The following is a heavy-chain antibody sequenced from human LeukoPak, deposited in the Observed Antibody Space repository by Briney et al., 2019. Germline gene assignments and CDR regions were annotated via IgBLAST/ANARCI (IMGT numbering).Heavy chain of an antibody. V-gene: IGHV4-30-2*01. D-gene: IGHD6-13*01. CDR2: IYHSGST. Sequence: PSETLSLTCAVSGGSISSGGYSWSWIRQPPGKGLEWIGYIYHSGSTYYNPSLKSRVTISVDRSKNQFSLKLSSVTAADTAVYYCARGFGYSSSWLPQYYFDYWGQGTLVTVSS. CDR3: ARGFGYSSSWLPQYYFDY. J-gene: IGHJ4*02. CDR1: GGSISSGGYS.